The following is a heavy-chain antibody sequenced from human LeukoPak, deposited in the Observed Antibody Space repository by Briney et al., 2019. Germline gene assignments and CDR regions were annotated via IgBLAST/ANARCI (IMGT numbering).Heavy chain of an antibody. CDR1: GFTFSSYA. CDR3: AREVSSGWYNY. J-gene: IGHJ4*02. CDR2: ISVSGGNT. D-gene: IGHD6-19*01. Sequence: GGSLRLSCAASGFTFSSYAMSWVRQAPGKGLEWVSTISVSGGNTYYADSVKGRFTISRDNAKNSLYLQMNSLRAEDTAVYYCAREVSSGWYNYWGQGTLVTVSS. V-gene: IGHV3-23*01.